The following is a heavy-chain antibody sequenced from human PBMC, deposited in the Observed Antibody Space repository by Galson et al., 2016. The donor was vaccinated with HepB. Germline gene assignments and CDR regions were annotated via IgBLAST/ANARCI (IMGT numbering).Heavy chain of an antibody. Sequence: ETLSLTCGVYGDSFRAYYWNWIRQPPGKGLEWIGQINQSGSTSFNLSLNSRVTISADSSTNQFSLELNSVTTADTAVYYCARGRLEWFHDALDIWDQGTMVIVSS. CDR1: GDSFRAYY. CDR2: INQSGST. V-gene: IGHV4-34*01. CDR3: ARGRLEWFHDALDI. J-gene: IGHJ3*02. D-gene: IGHD3-3*01.